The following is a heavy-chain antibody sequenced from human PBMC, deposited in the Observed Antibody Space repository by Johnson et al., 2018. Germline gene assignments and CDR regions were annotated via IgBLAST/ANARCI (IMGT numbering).Heavy chain of an antibody. D-gene: IGHD2-15*01. Sequence: EVQLVETGGGLAQPGESLRLSCSVSTFLTSYHMNWVRQAPGKGLEWLSYIGSGGNIYYADSLKGRFTISRDHAKNSLYLQMNSLRDEDTALYYCVRDQDYAFNDWGQGTMVIVSS. CDR1: TFLTSYH. J-gene: IGHJ3*01. V-gene: IGHV3-48*02. CDR3: VRDQDYAFND. CDR2: IGSGGNI.